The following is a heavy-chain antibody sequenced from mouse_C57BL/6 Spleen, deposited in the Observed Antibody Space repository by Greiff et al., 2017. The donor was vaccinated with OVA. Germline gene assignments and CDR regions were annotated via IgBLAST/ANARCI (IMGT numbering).Heavy chain of an antibody. CDR2: IDPNSGGT. V-gene: IGHV1-72*01. D-gene: IGHD1-1*01. CDR3: ATYYGSSYGYFDV. Sequence: QVQLKQPGAELVKPGASVKLSCKASGYTFTSYWMHWVKQRPGRGLEWIGRIDPNSGGTKYNEKFKSKATLTVDKPSSTAYMQLSSLTSEDSAVYYCATYYGSSYGYFDVWGTGTTVTVSS. CDR1: GYTFTSYW. J-gene: IGHJ1*03.